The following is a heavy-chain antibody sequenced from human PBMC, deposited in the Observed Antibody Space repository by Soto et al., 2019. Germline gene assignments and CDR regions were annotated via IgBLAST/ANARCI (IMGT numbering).Heavy chain of an antibody. CDR3: ARGATKNPYSSSSATKYAFDY. CDR1: GGSISSGDYY. CDR2: IYYSGST. Sequence: PSETLSLTCTVSGGSISSGDYYWSWIRQPPGKGLEWIGYIYYSGSTYYNPSLKSRVTISVDTSKNQFSLKLSSVTAADTAVYYCARGATKNPYSSSSATKYAFDYWGQGTLVTVSS. V-gene: IGHV4-30-4*01. J-gene: IGHJ4*02. D-gene: IGHD6-6*01.